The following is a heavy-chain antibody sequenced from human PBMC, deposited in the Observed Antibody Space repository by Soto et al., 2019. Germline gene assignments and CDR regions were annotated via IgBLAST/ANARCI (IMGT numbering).Heavy chain of an antibody. Sequence: GGSLRLSCAASGFTFSSYAMSWVRQAPGKGLEWVSAISGSGGSTYYADSVKGRFTISRDNSKNTLYLQMNSLRAEDTAVYYCNRGLEYDFWSGLFSVGYVWGKGTTVTVSS. D-gene: IGHD3-3*01. CDR1: GFTFSSYA. CDR3: NRGLEYDFWSGLFSVGYV. CDR2: ISGSGGST. J-gene: IGHJ6*04. V-gene: IGHV3-23*01.